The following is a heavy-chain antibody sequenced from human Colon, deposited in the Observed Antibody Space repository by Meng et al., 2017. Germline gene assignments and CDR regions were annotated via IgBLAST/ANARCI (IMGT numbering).Heavy chain of an antibody. Sequence: GGSLRLSCAASGFTFSSYAMHWVRQLPGKGLEWVAVISYDGNNKFYADSMKGRFTISRDKSKNTMYLQMDSLRGEDTAVYYCARSVGPTWFYGMDVWGQGTTVTVSS. CDR2: ISYDGNNK. D-gene: IGHD1-26*01. J-gene: IGHJ6*02. V-gene: IGHV3-30*04. CDR3: ARSVGPTWFYGMDV. CDR1: GFTFSSYA.